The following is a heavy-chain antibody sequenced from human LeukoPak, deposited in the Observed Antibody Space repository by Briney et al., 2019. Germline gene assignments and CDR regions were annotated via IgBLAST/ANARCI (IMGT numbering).Heavy chain of an antibody. Sequence: GGSLRLSCAASGFTSSSYAMSWVRQAPGKGLEWVSAISGSGGSTYYADSVKGRFTISRDNSKNTLYLQMNSLRADDTAVYYCAKDFGYSYAYTDYWGQGTLVTVSS. J-gene: IGHJ4*02. CDR2: ISGSGGST. CDR3: AKDFGYSYAYTDY. CDR1: GFTSSSYA. D-gene: IGHD5-18*01. V-gene: IGHV3-23*01.